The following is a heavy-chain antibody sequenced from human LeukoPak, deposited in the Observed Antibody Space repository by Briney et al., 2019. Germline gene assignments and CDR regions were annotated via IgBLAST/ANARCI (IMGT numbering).Heavy chain of an antibody. CDR1: GFTFSSYG. Sequence: GGSLRLSCAASGFTFSSYGMHWVRQAPGKGLEWVAVIWYGGSNEYYADSVKGRFTISRDNSRNTLFLQMNSLRAEDTAVYYCARDPGSGWYRVFDYWGQGTLVTVSS. V-gene: IGHV3-33*01. D-gene: IGHD6-19*01. CDR2: IWYGGSNE. J-gene: IGHJ4*02. CDR3: ARDPGSGWYRVFDY.